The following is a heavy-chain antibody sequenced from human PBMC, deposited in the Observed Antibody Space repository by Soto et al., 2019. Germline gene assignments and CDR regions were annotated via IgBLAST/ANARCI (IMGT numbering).Heavy chain of an antibody. D-gene: IGHD6-19*01. CDR3: ARGRKEAVAGHYYYGMDV. J-gene: IGHJ6*02. V-gene: IGHV4-30-4*01. CDR1: GGSISSGDCY. CDR2: IYYSGST. Sequence: SETLSLTCTVSGGSISSGDCYWSWIRQPPGKGLEWIGYIYYSGSTYYNPPLKSRVTISVDTSKNQFSLKLSSVTAADTAVYYCARGRKEAVAGHYYYGMDVWGQGTTVTVSS.